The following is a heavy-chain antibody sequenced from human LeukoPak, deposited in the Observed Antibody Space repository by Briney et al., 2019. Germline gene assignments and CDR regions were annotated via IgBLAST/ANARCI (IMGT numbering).Heavy chain of an antibody. CDR3: ARPGYYDILTGRPEGPTYGMDV. J-gene: IGHJ6*02. CDR1: GYTFTSYG. V-gene: IGHV1-18*01. Sequence: ASVKVSWKASGYTFTSYGISWVRQAPGQGLEWMGWISAYNGNTNYAQKLQGRVTMTTDTSTSTAYMELRSLRSDDTAVYYCARPGYYDILTGRPEGPTYGMDVWGQGTTVTVSS. D-gene: IGHD3-9*01. CDR2: ISAYNGNT.